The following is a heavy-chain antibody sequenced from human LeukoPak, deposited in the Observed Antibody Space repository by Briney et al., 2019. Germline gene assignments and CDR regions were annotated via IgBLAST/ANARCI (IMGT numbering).Heavy chain of an antibody. CDR2: ISSSGSTI. CDR3: AREVDYGDYVDY. Sequence: GGSLRLSCAASGFTFSSYEMNWVRQAPGKGLEWVSYISSSGSTIYYADSVKGRFTISRDNAKNSLYLQMNSLRAEDTAVYYCAREVDYGDYVDYWGQGTPVTVSS. D-gene: IGHD4-17*01. J-gene: IGHJ4*02. V-gene: IGHV3-48*03. CDR1: GFTFSSYE.